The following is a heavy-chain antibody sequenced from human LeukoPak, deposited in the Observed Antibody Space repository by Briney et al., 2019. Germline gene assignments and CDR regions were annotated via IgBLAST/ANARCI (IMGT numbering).Heavy chain of an antibody. J-gene: IGHJ4*02. Sequence: SQTTSLTCTVSGDSISRGDYCWNWIRQPPGKGLEWIGYIYYSGSTYYNPSLKSPITMSLDTSKNQFSLKLTSVTAADTAVYFCARCITLLRKDLGYWGQGTLATLSS. D-gene: IGHD3-10*01. CDR1: GDSISRGDYC. CDR2: IYYSGST. V-gene: IGHV4-30-4*01. CDR3: ARCITLLRKDLGY.